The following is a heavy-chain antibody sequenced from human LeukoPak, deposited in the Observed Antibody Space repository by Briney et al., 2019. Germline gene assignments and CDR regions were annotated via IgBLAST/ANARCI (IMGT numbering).Heavy chain of an antibody. J-gene: IGHJ4*02. D-gene: IGHD4-17*01. CDR2: ISSGSSTI. V-gene: IGHV3-48*02. CDR3: ARDPTVLRGGFDY. Sequence: GGSLRLSCAASGFTFSSYSMNWVRQAPGQGLEWVSYISSGSSTIYFADSVKGRFTISRDNAKKSLYLQMNSLRDEDTAVYYCARDPTVLRGGFDYWGQGTLVTVSS. CDR1: GFTFSSYS.